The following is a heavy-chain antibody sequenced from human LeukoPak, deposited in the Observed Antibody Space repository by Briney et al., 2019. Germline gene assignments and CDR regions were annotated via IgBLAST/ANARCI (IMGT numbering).Heavy chain of an antibody. Sequence: SETLSLTCTVFGGSISSSGYYWGWIRQPPGKGLEWIGSIYYSGNTYYNPSLKSRVSISVDTSKNQLSLKLSSVTAADTAVYYCARGSSGSYYNWGQGTLVTVSS. D-gene: IGHD3-10*01. CDR3: ARGSSGSYYN. V-gene: IGHV4-39*01. CDR1: GGSISSSGYY. CDR2: IYYSGNT. J-gene: IGHJ4*02.